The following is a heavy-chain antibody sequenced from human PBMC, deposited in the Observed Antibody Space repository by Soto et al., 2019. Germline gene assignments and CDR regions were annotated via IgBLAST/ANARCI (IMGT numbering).Heavy chain of an antibody. D-gene: IGHD2-8*02. CDR3: ARVGGHCTGASCSDYFDY. J-gene: IGHJ4*02. CDR2: ISSSGTYI. Sequence: EVQLVESGGGLVKPGGSLRLSCAASGFTLTNYGMNWVRQAAGKGLEWVSSISSSGTYIYYADSVKGRFTISRDNAENSLYLHMNSLRAEDTAVYYCARVGGHCTGASCSDYFDYWGQGTLVTVSS. V-gene: IGHV3-21*01. CDR1: GFTLTNYG.